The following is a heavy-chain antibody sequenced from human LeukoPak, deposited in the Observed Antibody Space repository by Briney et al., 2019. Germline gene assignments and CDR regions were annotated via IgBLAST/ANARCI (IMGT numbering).Heavy chain of an antibody. CDR2: ISYDGSNK. CDR3: ARDNGGFDY. V-gene: IGHV3-30*03. D-gene: IGHD3-16*01. J-gene: IGHJ4*02. CDR1: GFTFSSYG. Sequence: GGSLRLSCAASGFTFSSYGMHWVRQAPGKGLEWVAVISYDGSNKYYADSVKGRFAISRDNSKNTLYLQMNSLRAEDTAVYYCARDNGGFDYWGQGTLVTVSS.